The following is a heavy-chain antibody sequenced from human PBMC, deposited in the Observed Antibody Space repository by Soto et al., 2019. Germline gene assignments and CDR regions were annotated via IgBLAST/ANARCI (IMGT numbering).Heavy chain of an antibody. CDR3: GKGGDLCGGGSCYSRYYYMAV. CDR2: ISSSSSYI. V-gene: IGHV3-21*01. CDR1: GFTFSSYS. J-gene: IGHJ6*03. D-gene: IGHD2-15*01. Sequence: EVQLVESGGGLVKPGGSLRLSCAASGFTFSSYSMNWVRQAPGKGLEWVSSISSSSSYIYYADSVKGRFTISRDNAKNSLYLQMNSLRAEDTAVYYWGKGGDLCGGGSCYSRYYYMAVGGKGTPVPVPS.